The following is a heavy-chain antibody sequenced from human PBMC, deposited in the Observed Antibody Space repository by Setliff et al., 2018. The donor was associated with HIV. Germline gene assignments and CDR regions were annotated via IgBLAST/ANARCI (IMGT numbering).Heavy chain of an antibody. CDR1: GFTFDDYG. Sequence: GGSLRLSCAASGFTFDDYGMNWVRQVPGKGLEWVSGTSWRGASTGYGDSVKGRFIMSRDNAKNSVYLQMNSLRAEDTALYYCARDDRDYSGSGGGRYMDVWGEGTPVTVSS. CDR3: ARDDRDYSGSGGGRYMDV. D-gene: IGHD3-10*01. J-gene: IGHJ6*03. V-gene: IGHV3-20*04. CDR2: TSWRGAST.